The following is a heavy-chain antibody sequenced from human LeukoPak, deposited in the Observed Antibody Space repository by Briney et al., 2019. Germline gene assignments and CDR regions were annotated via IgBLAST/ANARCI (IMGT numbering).Heavy chain of an antibody. CDR3: ASTYYDFWSGYSYFDY. Sequence: SETLSLTCTVSGGSISSYYWSWIRQPPRKGLEWIGYIYYSGSTNYNPSLKSRVTISVDTSKNQFSLKLSSVTAADTAVYYCASTYYDFWSGYSYFDYWGQGTLVTVSS. D-gene: IGHD3-3*01. CDR1: GGSISSYY. J-gene: IGHJ4*02. CDR2: IYYSGST. V-gene: IGHV4-59*08.